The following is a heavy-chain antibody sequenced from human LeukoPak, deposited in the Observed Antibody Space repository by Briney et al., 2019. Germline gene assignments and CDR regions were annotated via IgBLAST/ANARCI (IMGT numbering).Heavy chain of an antibody. CDR2: ISGSGGST. Sequence: GGSLRLSCAASGFTFSSYAMSWVRQAPGKGLEWVSAISGSGGSTYYADSVKGRFTISRDNSKNTLYLQMNSLRAEDTAVYYCAKDKIRYCSSTSCYRSFYYWGQGTLVTVSS. CDR1: GFTFSSYA. V-gene: IGHV3-23*01. CDR3: AKDKIRYCSSTSCYRSFYY. D-gene: IGHD2-2*01. J-gene: IGHJ4*02.